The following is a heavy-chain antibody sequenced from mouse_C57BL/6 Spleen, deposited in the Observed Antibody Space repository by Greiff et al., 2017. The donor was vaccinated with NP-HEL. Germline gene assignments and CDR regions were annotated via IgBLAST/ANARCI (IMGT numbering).Heavy chain of an antibody. V-gene: IGHV5-12*01. CDR1: GFTFSDYY. J-gene: IGHJ1*03. CDR3: ATGYGNYSYWYFDV. CDR2: ISNGGGST. Sequence: EVMLVESGGGLVQPGGSLKLSCAASGFTFSDYYMYWVRQTPEKRLEWVAYISNGGGSTYYPDTVKGRFTISRDNAKNTLYLQMSRLKSEDTAMYYCATGYGNYSYWYFDVWGTGTTVTVSS. D-gene: IGHD2-10*02.